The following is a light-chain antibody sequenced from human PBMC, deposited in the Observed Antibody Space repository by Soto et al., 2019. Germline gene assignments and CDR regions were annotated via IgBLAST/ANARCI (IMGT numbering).Light chain of an antibody. J-gene: IGKJ5*01. V-gene: IGKV3-15*01. CDR1: QSVSSN. CDR3: QQYNNWHSIT. CDR2: GAS. Sequence: EIVMTQSPATLSVSPGERATLSCRASQSVSSNLAWYQQKPGQAPRLLIYGASTRATGIPARFSGSGSGTEFTLTISSLQSEDLAVYYCQQYNNWHSITFGQGTRLEIK.